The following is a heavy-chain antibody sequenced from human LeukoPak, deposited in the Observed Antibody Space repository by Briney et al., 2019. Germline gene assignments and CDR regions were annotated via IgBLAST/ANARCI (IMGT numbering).Heavy chain of an antibody. V-gene: IGHV4-59*01. CDR2: IYYSGST. CDR3: ARDSSVSDAFDI. Sequence: SDTLSLTRTVSGGSISSYYWSWIRQPPAKGLEWIGYIYYSGSTNYNPSLKSRVTISVDTSKNQFSLKLSSVTAADTAVYYCARDSSVSDAFDIWGQGTMVTVSS. CDR1: GGSISSYY. J-gene: IGHJ3*02.